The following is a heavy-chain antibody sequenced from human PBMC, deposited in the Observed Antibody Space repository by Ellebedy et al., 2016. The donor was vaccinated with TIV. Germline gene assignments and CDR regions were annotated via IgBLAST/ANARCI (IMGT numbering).Heavy chain of an antibody. Sequence: GGSLRLXXAASGFTVSSNYMSWVRQAPGKGLEWVSVIYSGGSTYYADSVKGRFTISRDNSKNTLYLQMISLRAEDTAVYYCARDRVEMATIMSFVYYGMDVWGQGTTVTVSS. CDR3: ARDRVEMATIMSFVYYGMDV. J-gene: IGHJ6*02. CDR2: IYSGGST. V-gene: IGHV3-66*01. CDR1: GFTVSSNY. D-gene: IGHD5-24*01.